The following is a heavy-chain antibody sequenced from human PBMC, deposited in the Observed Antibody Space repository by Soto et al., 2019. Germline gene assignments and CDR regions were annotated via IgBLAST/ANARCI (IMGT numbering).Heavy chain of an antibody. CDR3: AREGPELIVVVPADYYYGMDV. D-gene: IGHD2-2*01. V-gene: IGHV1-8*01. CDR2: MNPNSGNT. J-gene: IGHJ6*02. Sequence: QVQLVQSGAEVKKPGASVKVSCKASGYTFTSYDINWVRQATGQGLEWMGWMNPNSGNTGYAQKFQGRVTMTRNTSISTAYMELSSLRSEDTAVYYCAREGPELIVVVPADYYYGMDVWGQGTTVTVSS. CDR1: GYTFTSYD.